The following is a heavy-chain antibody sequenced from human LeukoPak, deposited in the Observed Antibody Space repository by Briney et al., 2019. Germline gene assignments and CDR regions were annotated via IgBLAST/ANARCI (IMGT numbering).Heavy chain of an antibody. V-gene: IGHV4-59*01. CDR2: IYYSGST. CDR3: ARGPHYYDSSGYYPIDY. CDR1: GGSISSYY. D-gene: IGHD3-22*01. J-gene: IGHJ4*02. Sequence: SETLSLTCTVSGGSISSYYWSWIRQPPGKGLEWIGYIYYSGSTNYNPSLKSRVTISVDTSKNQFSLKLSFVTAADTAVYYCARGPHYYDSSGYYPIDYWGQGTLVTVSS.